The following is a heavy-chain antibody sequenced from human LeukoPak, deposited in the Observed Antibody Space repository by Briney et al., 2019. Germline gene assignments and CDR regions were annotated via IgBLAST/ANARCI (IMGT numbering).Heavy chain of an antibody. Sequence: PSETLSLTCSVSGGSISSGSYYWSWIRQPAGKGLEWIGCIYTSGSTNYNPSLKSRVTISVDTSKNQFSLKLSSVTAADTAVYYCARGSYSSSSAGWGFDYWGQGTLVTVSS. V-gene: IGHV4-61*02. CDR3: ARGSYSSSSAGWGFDY. CDR1: GGSISSGSYY. CDR2: IYTSGST. J-gene: IGHJ4*02. D-gene: IGHD6-6*01.